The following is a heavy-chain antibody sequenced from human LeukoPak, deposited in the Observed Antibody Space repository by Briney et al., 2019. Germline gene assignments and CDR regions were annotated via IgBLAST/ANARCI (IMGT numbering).Heavy chain of an antibody. CDR1: GFTFSSYA. V-gene: IGHV3-23*01. CDR3: EKDGPLRGLYFDY. D-gene: IGHD3-10*01. CDR2: ISGSGGST. Sequence: PAESLRLSCAASGFTFSSYAMSWVRQAPGKGLEWVSDISGSGGSTYYAYSVKGRFTISRDNSKNTLYLQMNSLRAEDTAVYYCEKDGPLRGLYFDYWGQGTLVTVSS. J-gene: IGHJ4*02.